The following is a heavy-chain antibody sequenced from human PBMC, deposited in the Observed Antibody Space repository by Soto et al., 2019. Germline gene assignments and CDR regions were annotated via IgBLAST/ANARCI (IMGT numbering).Heavy chain of an antibody. D-gene: IGHD1-1*01. J-gene: IGHJ4*02. CDR2: ISAHNGNT. Sequence: QVHLVQSGAEVKKPGASVKVSCKGSGYGFTTYGIIWVRQAPGQGLEWMAWISAHNGNTNYAQKLQGTVTVTRDTSTSTAYMELGSLRSDDTAVYYCARGRYGDYWGQGALVTVSS. CDR3: ARGRYGDY. CDR1: GYGFTTYG. V-gene: IGHV1-18*01.